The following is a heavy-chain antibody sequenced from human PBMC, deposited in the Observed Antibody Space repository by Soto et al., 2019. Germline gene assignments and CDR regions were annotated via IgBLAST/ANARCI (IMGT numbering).Heavy chain of an antibody. CDR1: TFTFSNYW. CDR2: IDQDGSAK. CDR3: AREYSGYESPREYDY. J-gene: IGHJ4*02. Sequence: GGSLRLSCAASTFTFSNYWMSWVRQAPGKGLEWVANIDQDGSAKYYVDSVKGRFTISRDNAKNLLYLQMSSLRVEDTAVYYCAREYSGYESPREYDYWGQGTLVTVSS. D-gene: IGHD5-12*01. V-gene: IGHV3-7*05.